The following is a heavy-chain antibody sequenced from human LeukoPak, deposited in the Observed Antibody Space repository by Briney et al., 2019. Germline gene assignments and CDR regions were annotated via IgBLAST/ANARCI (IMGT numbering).Heavy chain of an antibody. J-gene: IGHJ6*04. D-gene: IGHD3-10*01. Sequence: GGSLRLSCAASGFTFSDYYMSWIRQAPGKGLEWVSYISSSSSYTNYADSVKGRFTISRDNAKNSLYLQMNSLRAEGTAVYYCARDLYGSGSYSNYYYGMDVWGKGTTVTVSS. CDR2: ISSSSSYT. CDR1: GFTFSDYY. CDR3: ARDLYGSGSYSNYYYGMDV. V-gene: IGHV3-11*06.